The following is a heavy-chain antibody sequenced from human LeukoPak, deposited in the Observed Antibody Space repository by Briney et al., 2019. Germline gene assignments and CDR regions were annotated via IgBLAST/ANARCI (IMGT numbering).Heavy chain of an antibody. CDR3: ARVVRGSYGLDY. Sequence: GESLKISCKGSGYSFTSYWISWVRQMPGKGLEWMGRIDPSDSYTNYGPSFQGHVTISADKSISTAYLQWSSLKASDTAMYYCARVVRGSYGLDYWGQGTLVTVSS. J-gene: IGHJ4*02. CDR1: GYSFTSYW. V-gene: IGHV5-10-1*01. D-gene: IGHD4-17*01. CDR2: IDPSDSYT.